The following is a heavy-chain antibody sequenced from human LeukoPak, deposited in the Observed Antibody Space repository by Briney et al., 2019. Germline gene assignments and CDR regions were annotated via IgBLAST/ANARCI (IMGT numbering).Heavy chain of an antibody. J-gene: IGHJ4*02. CDR1: GFTFTNAW. D-gene: IGHD3-3*01. CDR2: IKRKTDAGTT. Sequence: GGSLRLSCAASGFTFTNAWMSWVRQAPGKGLEWVGRIKRKTDAGTTDYAAPVKGRFTISRNDSKSTLYLQMNSLKSDDTAMYYCTTSNFGFPFDYWGQGTLVTVSS. V-gene: IGHV3-15*01. CDR3: TTSNFGFPFDY.